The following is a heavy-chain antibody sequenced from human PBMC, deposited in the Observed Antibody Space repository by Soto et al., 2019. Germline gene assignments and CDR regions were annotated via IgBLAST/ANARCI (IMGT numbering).Heavy chain of an antibody. CDR1: GGSFSGYY. V-gene: IGHV4-34*01. J-gene: IGHJ4*02. Sequence: SETLSLTCAVYGGSFSGYYWSWIRQPPGKGLEWIGEINHSGSTNYNPSLKSRVTISVDTSKNQFSPKLSSVTAADTAVYYCARGRKDYSSSWYVDWGQGTLVTVSS. CDR2: INHSGST. CDR3: ARGRKDYSSSWYVD. D-gene: IGHD6-13*01.